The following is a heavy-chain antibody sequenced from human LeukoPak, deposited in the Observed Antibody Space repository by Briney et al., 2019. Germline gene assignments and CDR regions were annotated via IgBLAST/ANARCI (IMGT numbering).Heavy chain of an antibody. CDR1: GFTFSDYY. J-gene: IGHJ6*02. D-gene: IGHD4-11*01. CDR2: ISSSGSTI. V-gene: IGHV3-11*01. CDR3: ARDRPDDYRFTPPLYYYYGMDV. Sequence: PGGSLRLSCAASGFTFSDYYMSWIRQAPGKGLEWVSYISSSGSTIYYADSVKGRFTISRDNAKNSLYLQMNSLRAEDTAVYYCARDRPDDYRFTPPLYYYYGMDVWGQGTTVTVSS.